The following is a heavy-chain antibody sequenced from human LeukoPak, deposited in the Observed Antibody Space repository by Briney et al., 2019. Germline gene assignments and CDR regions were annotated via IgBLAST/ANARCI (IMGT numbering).Heavy chain of an antibody. D-gene: IGHD3-10*01. CDR1: GYTFTSYA. Sequence: GASVKVSCKASGYTFTSYAMNWVRQAPGQGLEWMGWINTNTGNPTYAQGFTGRFVFSLDTSVSTAYLQICSLKAEDTAVYYCASGETYHYGSGSTPYYYYGMDVWGKGTTVTVSS. J-gene: IGHJ6*04. V-gene: IGHV7-4-1*01. CDR3: ASGETYHYGSGSTPYYYYGMDV. CDR2: INTNTGNP.